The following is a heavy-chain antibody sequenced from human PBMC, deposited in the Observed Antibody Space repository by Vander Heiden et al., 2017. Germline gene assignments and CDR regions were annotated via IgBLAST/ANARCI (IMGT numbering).Heavy chain of an antibody. J-gene: IGHJ5*02. CDR1: GFTFSTYS. D-gene: IGHD4-17*01. CDR2: IDRSGSYI. Sequence: EVQLVESGGGLVKPGGSLRLSCAASGFTFSTYSMNWVRQAPGRGLEWVSSIDRSGSYIYYTDSVKSRFTISRDNAKNSLFLQMNSLRAEDTAVYYCARAFYGDSDWWFDPWGQGTLVTVSS. V-gene: IGHV3-21*01. CDR3: ARAFYGDSDWWFDP.